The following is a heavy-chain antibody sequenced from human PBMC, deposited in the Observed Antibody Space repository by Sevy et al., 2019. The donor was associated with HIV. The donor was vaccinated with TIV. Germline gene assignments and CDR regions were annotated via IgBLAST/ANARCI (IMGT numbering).Heavy chain of an antibody. V-gene: IGHV3-30*18. D-gene: IGHD6-6*01. CDR3: AKTRIAARPVASSYYYYYYGMDV. Sequence: GESLKISCAASGFTFSSYGMHWVRQAPGKGLEWVAVISYDGSNKYYADSVKGRFTISRDNSKNTLYLQMNSLRAEDMAVYYCAKTRIAARPVASSYYYYYYGMDVWGQGTTVTVSS. CDR2: ISYDGSNK. J-gene: IGHJ6*02. CDR1: GFTFSSYG.